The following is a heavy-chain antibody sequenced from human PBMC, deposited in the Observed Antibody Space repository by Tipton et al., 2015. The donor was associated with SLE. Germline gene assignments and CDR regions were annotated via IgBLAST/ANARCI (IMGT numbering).Heavy chain of an antibody. Sequence: SLRLSCAASGFTFSSYSMNWVRQAPGKGLEWVSYISSSSSTIYYADSVKGRFTISRDNSKNTLYLQMNSLRAEDTAVYYCAKDGNFMVQGAMAYWGQGTLVTVSS. J-gene: IGHJ4*02. CDR2: ISSSSSTI. CDR1: GFTFSSYS. V-gene: IGHV3-48*01. CDR3: AKDGNFMVQGAMAY. D-gene: IGHD3-10*01.